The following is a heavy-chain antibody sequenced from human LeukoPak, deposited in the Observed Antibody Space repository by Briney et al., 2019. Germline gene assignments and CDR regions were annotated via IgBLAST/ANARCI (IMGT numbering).Heavy chain of an antibody. V-gene: IGHV1-2*02. CDR1: GYTFTAYY. CDR3: ARDRSTGATAGTLYWFDP. J-gene: IGHJ5*02. CDR2: INPNSGDT. D-gene: IGHD6-13*01. Sequence: ASVKVSCKASGYTFTAYYMHWVRQAPGQRLEWMGWINPNSGDTNYAQKFQDRVTMTRDTSINTAYMELSRLRSDDTAIYYCARDRSTGATAGTLYWFDPWGQGTLVTVSS.